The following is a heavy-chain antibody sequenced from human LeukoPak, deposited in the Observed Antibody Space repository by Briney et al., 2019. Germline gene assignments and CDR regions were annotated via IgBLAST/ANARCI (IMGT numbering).Heavy chain of an antibody. CDR3: ARAAAVSGAFRDNYFDP. CDR2: ISSSSTI. CDR1: GFTFSSYS. D-gene: IGHD2-15*01. J-gene: IGHJ5*02. Sequence: GGSLRLSCAASGFTFSSYSMNWVRQAPGKGLEWVSYISSSSTIYYADSVKGRFTISRDNAKNSLYLQMNSLRPEDAAVYYCARAAAVSGAFRDNYFDPWGQGTLVTVSS. V-gene: IGHV3-48*04.